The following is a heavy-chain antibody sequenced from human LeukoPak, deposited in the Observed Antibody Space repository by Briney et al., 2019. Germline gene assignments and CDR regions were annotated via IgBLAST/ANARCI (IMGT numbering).Heavy chain of an antibody. CDR3: ARDLAWGAFDY. CDR2: IRYDGNNK. CDR1: GFTFSSYG. D-gene: IGHD7-27*01. J-gene: IGHJ4*02. V-gene: IGHV3-30*02. Sequence: GGSLRLSCAASGFTFSSYGMHWVRQAPGKGLEWVAFIRYDGNNKYYVDSVKGRFTISRDDSKNTLSLQMNSLRVEDTAVYYCARDLAWGAFDYWGQGTLVTVSS.